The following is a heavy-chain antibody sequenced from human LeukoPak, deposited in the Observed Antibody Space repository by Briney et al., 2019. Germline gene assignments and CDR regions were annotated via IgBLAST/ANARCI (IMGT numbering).Heavy chain of an antibody. V-gene: IGHV3-23*01. CDR2: ISGSGGST. J-gene: IGHJ6*02. CDR3: AREGAMVRGVIIYYYYGMDV. CDR1: GFTFSSYA. D-gene: IGHD3-10*01. Sequence: GGSLRLSCAASGFTFSSYAMSWVRQAPGKGLEWVSAISGSGGSTYYADSVKGRFTISRDNSKNTLYLQMNSLRAEDTAVYYCAREGAMVRGVIIYYYYGMDVWGQGTTVTVSS.